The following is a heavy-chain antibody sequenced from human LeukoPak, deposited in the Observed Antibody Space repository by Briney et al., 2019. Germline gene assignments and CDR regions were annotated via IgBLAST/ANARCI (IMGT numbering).Heavy chain of an antibody. Sequence: ASVKVSCKASGYTFTGYYMHWVRQAPGQGLEWMGWINPNSGGTNYAQKFQGRVTMTRDTSISTAYMELSRLRSDDTAAYYCARDWTGSFSYYYWGQGTLVTVSS. V-gene: IGHV1-2*02. CDR2: INPNSGGT. CDR3: ARDWTGSFSYYY. J-gene: IGHJ4*02. D-gene: IGHD5-18*01. CDR1: GYTFTGYY.